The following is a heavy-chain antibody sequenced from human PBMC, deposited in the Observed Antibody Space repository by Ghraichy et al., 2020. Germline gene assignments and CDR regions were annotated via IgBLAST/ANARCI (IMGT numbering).Heavy chain of an antibody. J-gene: IGHJ4*02. Sequence: GGSLRLSCEVSGFTLSTYWIHWVRQVPGKGLVWLSRINEYGSRTDYAESVKGRFTISRDNVKNTLYLQMNSLRAADTAVYYCVRDLRGADDYWGQGTLVTVSS. V-gene: IGHV3-74*01. CDR2: INEYGSRT. CDR1: GFTLSTYW. CDR3: VRDLRGADDY.